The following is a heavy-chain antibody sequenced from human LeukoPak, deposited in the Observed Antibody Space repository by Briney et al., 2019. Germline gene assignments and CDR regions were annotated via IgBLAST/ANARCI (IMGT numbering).Heavy chain of an antibody. V-gene: IGHV3-48*03. CDR1: RFPLSNYE. CDR3: AFRGVMYGYYY. Sequence: GWSLRLPCAAPRFPLSNYEMSYVRRDPGERLEWVSYISSGGNTVHYADPVKGRFTISRDNAKSSLYLQMNSLRAEDTAVYYCAFRGVMYGYYYWGQGTLVTVSS. J-gene: IGHJ4*02. CDR2: ISSGGNTV. D-gene: IGHD5-18*01.